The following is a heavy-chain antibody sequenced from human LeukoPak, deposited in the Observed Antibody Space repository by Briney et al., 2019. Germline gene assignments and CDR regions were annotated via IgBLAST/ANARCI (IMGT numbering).Heavy chain of an antibody. Sequence: GGSLRLSCAASGFTFSSYERNWVRQAPGKGLEWVSYISSSGSTIYYADSVKGRFTISRDNAKNSLYLQMNSLRAEDTALYYCARISYGGNSVYYCYMDVWGKGTTVTVSS. V-gene: IGHV3-48*03. CDR3: ARISYGGNSVYYCYMDV. CDR2: ISSSGSTI. D-gene: IGHD4-23*01. CDR1: GFTFSSYE. J-gene: IGHJ6*03.